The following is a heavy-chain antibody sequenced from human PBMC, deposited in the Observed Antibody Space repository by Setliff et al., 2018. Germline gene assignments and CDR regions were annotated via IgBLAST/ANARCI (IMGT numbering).Heavy chain of an antibody. V-gene: IGHV3-33*08. CDR3: ARTCSGSGCYAGLES. J-gene: IGHJ5*01. CDR1: GFTFSSYR. Sequence: GESLRLSCAASGFTFSSYRMHWVRQAPGKGLEWVAVIWDDGGNKYHADSVKGRFTISRDNSKNTLYLQMNSLRPEDTAVYYCARTCSGSGCYAGLESWGHRTPVTVSS. CDR2: IWDDGGNK. D-gene: IGHD2-15*01.